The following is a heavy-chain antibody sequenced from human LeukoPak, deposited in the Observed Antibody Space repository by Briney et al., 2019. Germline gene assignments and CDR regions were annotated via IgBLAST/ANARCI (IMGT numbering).Heavy chain of an antibody. Sequence: TSETLSLTCTVSGYSISSGYYWGWIRQPPGKGLEWIGSIYHSGITYYNPSLKSRVTISADTPKNQFSLKLSSVTAADTAMYYCARDRHEPGPWGPGTMVTISS. J-gene: IGHJ3*01. CDR1: GYSISSGYY. V-gene: IGHV4-38-2*02. CDR3: ARDRHEPGP. CDR2: IYHSGIT.